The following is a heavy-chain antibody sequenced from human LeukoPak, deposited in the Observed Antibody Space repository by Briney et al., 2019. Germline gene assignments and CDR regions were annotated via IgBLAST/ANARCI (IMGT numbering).Heavy chain of an antibody. V-gene: IGHV3-23*01. CDR3: ANIGGGPHYYYYMDV. CDR2: ISGSGGST. D-gene: IGHD3-10*01. J-gene: IGHJ6*03. Sequence: GGSLRLSCVASGFTFSSYAMSWVRQAPGKGLEWVSAISGSGGSTYYADSVKGRFTISRDNSKNTLYLQMNSLRAEDTAVYYCANIGGGPHYYYYMDVWGKGTTVTVSS. CDR1: GFTFSSYA.